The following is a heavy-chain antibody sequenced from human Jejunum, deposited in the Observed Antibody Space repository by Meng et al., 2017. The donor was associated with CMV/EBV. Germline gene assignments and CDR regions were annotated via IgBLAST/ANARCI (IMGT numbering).Heavy chain of an antibody. Sequence: MYWVRQAAGKVLELVSSSGSSSNYINYADSVKGRFTTFRDNAKKSVYYQESSLTSADTAVYYCARNWRAPTFTFRRGVMNWLDFWGQGTPVTVSS. J-gene: IGHJ5*01. CDR2: SGSSSNYI. V-gene: IGHV3-21*04. D-gene: IGHD3-10*01. CDR3: ARNWRAPTFTFRRGVMNWLDF.